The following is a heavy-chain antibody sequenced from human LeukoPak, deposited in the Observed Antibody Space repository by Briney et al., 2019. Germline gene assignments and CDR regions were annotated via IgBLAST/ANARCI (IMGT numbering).Heavy chain of an antibody. CDR2: IYSGGST. Sequence: GGSLRLSCAASGFTVSSNYMSWVRQAPGKGLEWVSVIYSGGSTYYADSVKGRFTISRDNSKNTLYLQMNSLRAEDTAVYYCAREYGDYAKPYYYYGMDVWGQGTTVTVSS. CDR3: AREYGDYAKPYYYYGMDV. V-gene: IGHV3-66*01. D-gene: IGHD4-17*01. J-gene: IGHJ6*02. CDR1: GFTVSSNY.